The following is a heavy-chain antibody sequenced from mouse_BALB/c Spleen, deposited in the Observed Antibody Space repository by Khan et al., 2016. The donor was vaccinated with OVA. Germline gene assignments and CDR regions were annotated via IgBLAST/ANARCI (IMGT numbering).Heavy chain of an antibody. J-gene: IGHJ3*01. CDR2: IIYSGST. CDR3: ARSTYRFAFVY. D-gene: IGHD2-14*01. CDR1: GDSITSGY. V-gene: IGHV3-8*02. Sequence: EVQLQESGPSLVKPSQTLSLTCSVTGDSITSGYWCWIRQFPGNKLEYMGYIIYSGSTYYNPSLKSRISITRHTSKNQYSLDLNSVTTEDTATYYCARSTYRFAFVYWGQGTLVTVSA.